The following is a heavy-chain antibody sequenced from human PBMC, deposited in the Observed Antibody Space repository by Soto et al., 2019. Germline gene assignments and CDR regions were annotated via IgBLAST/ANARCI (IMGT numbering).Heavy chain of an antibody. CDR1: GYPLTGDL. CDR3: GRQVLQAPHYGMDI. J-gene: IGHJ6*02. V-gene: IGHV1-2*02. Sequence: VPVQGAWKGSGYPLTGDLIGWGRNAPGQGLEWVGWINPDSGDTNYSQKFQGRVTVTRDTSISTAYMEVNGLRSDDTAMYYCGRQVLQAPHYGMDIRAQRTTGTVSS. CDR2: INPDSGDT.